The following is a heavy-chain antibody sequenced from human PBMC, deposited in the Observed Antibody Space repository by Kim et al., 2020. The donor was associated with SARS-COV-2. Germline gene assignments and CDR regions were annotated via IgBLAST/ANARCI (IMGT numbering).Heavy chain of an antibody. CDR1: GFTFTGYA. J-gene: IGHJ4*02. CDR3: MKGGWGSIWDH. CDR2: IDGSDGTT. Sequence: GGSLRLSCTTSGFTFTGYAMSWVRQAPGKGLEWVSSIDGSDGTTYYVDFVKGRFTISRDNSKNTLYLQMSTLRADDTAVYYGMKGGWGSIWDHWGQGTLV. D-gene: IGHD2-21*01. V-gene: IGHV3-23*01.